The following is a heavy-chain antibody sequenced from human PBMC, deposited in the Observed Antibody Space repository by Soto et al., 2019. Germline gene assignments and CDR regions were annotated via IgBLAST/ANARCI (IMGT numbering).Heavy chain of an antibody. CDR2: INPNSGGT. CDR1: WYAFTCYY. Sequence: VKVSCKDSWYAFTCYYMHWVRQAPGQGLEWMGWINPNSGGTNYAQKFQGRVTMTRDTSISTAYMELSRLRSDDTAVYYCARGPPSYYSGYDLNWFDPWGQGNLVTVSS. D-gene: IGHD5-12*01. CDR3: ARGPPSYYSGYDLNWFDP. V-gene: IGHV1-2*02. J-gene: IGHJ5*02.